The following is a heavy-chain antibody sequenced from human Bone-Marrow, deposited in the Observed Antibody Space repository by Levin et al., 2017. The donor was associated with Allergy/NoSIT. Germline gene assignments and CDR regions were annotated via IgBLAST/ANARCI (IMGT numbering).Heavy chain of an antibody. Sequence: GESLKISCKGSGYSFTSYWIGWVRQMPGKGLEWMGIIYPGDSDTRYSPSFQGQVTISADKSISTAYLQWSSLKASDTAMYYCARHLSGGVGTAPFDYWGQGTLVTVSS. V-gene: IGHV5-51*01. CDR1: GYSFTSYW. CDR3: ARHLSGGVGTAPFDY. J-gene: IGHJ4*02. CDR2: IYPGDSDT. D-gene: IGHD3-16*01.